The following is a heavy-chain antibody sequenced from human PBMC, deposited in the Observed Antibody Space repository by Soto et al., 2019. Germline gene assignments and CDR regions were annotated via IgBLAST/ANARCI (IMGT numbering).Heavy chain of an antibody. Sequence: GESLKISCKGSGYSFPNYYVAWVRQVPGKGLEWMGIIYPGDSDTRYSPSYQGQVTISADKSIATTYLRWTSLKASDTAIYYCASQHTTSGDAFDIWGQETMVTVSS. CDR3: ASQHTTSGDAFDI. V-gene: IGHV5-51*01. J-gene: IGHJ3*02. CDR1: GYSFPNYY. D-gene: IGHD3-10*01. CDR2: IYPGDSDT.